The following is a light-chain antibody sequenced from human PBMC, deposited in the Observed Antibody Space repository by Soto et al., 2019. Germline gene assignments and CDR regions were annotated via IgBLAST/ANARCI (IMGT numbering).Light chain of an antibody. Sequence: QSVLTQPRSVSGSPGQSVTISCAGTSSDVGGYNYVSWYQQHPGKAPKLMIYDVSKRPSGVPDRFSGPKSANTASLTISGLQAEDEADYYCCSYAGSFTVVFGGGTKLTVL. J-gene: IGLJ2*01. CDR2: DVS. V-gene: IGLV2-11*01. CDR3: CSYAGSFTVV. CDR1: SSDVGGYNY.